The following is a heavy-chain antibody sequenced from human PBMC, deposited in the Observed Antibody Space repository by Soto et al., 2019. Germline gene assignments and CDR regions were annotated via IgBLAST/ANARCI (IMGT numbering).Heavy chain of an antibody. J-gene: IGHJ5*02. Sequence: GASVKVSCEVSGYTLTELSMHWVRQAPGKGLEWMGGFDPEDGETIYAQKFQGRVTMTEDTSTDTAYMELNSLRSEDTAVSYCAKALEIPCFDPWGQGTLVTVSS. V-gene: IGHV1-24*01. D-gene: IGHD2-2*02. CDR2: FDPEDGET. CDR3: AKALEIPCFDP. CDR1: GYTLTELS.